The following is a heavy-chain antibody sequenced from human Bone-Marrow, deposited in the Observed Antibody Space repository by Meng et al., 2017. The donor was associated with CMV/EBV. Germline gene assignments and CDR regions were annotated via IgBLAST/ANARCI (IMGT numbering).Heavy chain of an antibody. Sequence: ASVKVSCKASGYTFTDYYMHWVRQAPGQGLEWMGGIIPILGIANYAQKFQGRVTMTRDTSTSTVYMELSSLRSEDTAVYYCARTHCSSTSCSNYYYYGMDVWGQGTTVTVSS. CDR1: GYTFTDYY. D-gene: IGHD2-2*01. J-gene: IGHJ6*02. CDR3: ARTHCSSTSCSNYYYYGMDV. CDR2: IIPILGIA. V-gene: IGHV1-46*01.